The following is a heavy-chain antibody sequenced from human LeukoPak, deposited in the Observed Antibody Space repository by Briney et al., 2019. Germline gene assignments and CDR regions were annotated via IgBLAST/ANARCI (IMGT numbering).Heavy chain of an antibody. D-gene: IGHD4-17*01. CDR2: ISGSDNTI. CDR1: GFTFRIYE. J-gene: IGHJ6*03. CDR3: ARDSAGVGYYRSFGYMDV. V-gene: IGHV3-48*03. Sequence: GGSLRLSCAASGFTFRIYEMNWVRQAPGKGLEWVAYISGSDNTIYYADSVKGRFTISRDNAKNSMYLQMNSLRAEDTAVYYCARDSAGVGYYRSFGYMDVWGKGTTVTISS.